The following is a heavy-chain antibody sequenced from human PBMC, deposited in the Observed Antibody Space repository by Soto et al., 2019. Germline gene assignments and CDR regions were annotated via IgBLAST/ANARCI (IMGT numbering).Heavy chain of an antibody. V-gene: IGHV1-2*02. D-gene: IGHD1-7*01. Sequence: ASVKVSCKASGYTFTGYYMHWVRQAPGQGLEWMGWINPNSGGTNYAQKFQGRVTITADESTSTAYMELSSLRSEDTAVYYCARAVAKLELRSHYYGMDVWGQGTTVTVSS. CDR1: GYTFTGYY. CDR2: INPNSGGT. J-gene: IGHJ6*02. CDR3: ARAVAKLELRSHYYGMDV.